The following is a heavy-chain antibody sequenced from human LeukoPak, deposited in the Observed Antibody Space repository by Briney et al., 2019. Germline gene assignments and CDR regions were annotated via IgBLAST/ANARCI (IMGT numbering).Heavy chain of an antibody. CDR1: GFTFSSYS. Sequence: GGSLRLSCAASGFTFSSYSMNWVRQAPGRGLEWVAFISSSSAYISYADSVKGRFTISRDNAKNSLYLQMNNLRAEDTAVYYCAKKMDDAFDIWGQGTLVTVSS. D-gene: IGHD5-24*01. J-gene: IGHJ3*02. CDR2: ISSSSAYI. V-gene: IGHV3-21*01. CDR3: AKKMDDAFDI.